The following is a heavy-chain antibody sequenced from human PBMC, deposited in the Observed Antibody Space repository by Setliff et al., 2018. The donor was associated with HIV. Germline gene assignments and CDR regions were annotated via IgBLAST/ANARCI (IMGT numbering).Heavy chain of an antibody. V-gene: IGHV5-51*01. CDR2: IWPDDSDT. D-gene: IGHD3-3*01. CDR1: GYSFTKYW. Sequence: GESLTISCKSSGYSFTKYWVGWVRQMPGNGLEWMGLIWPDDSDTIYSPSFRGQVTMSADKSINTAYLQWSSLKAPDTAIYYCARLSKYFDFWTPDCWGQGTLVTVSS. CDR3: ARLSKYFDFWTPDC. J-gene: IGHJ4*02.